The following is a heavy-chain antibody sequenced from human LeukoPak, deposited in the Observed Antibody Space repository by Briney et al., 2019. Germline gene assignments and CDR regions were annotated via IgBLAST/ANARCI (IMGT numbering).Heavy chain of an antibody. Sequence: GASVKVSCKASGYTFTGYYMHWVRQAPGQGLEWMGIINPSGGSTSYAQKFQGRVTMTRDTSTSTVYMELSSLRSEDTAVYYCARGRSRYYYDSSGYLDYWGQGTLVTVSS. J-gene: IGHJ4*02. V-gene: IGHV1-46*01. CDR3: ARGRSRYYYDSSGYLDY. CDR2: INPSGGST. CDR1: GYTFTGYY. D-gene: IGHD3-22*01.